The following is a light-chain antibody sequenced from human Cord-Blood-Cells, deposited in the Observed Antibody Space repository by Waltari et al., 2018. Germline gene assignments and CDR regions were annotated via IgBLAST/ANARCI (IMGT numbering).Light chain of an antibody. CDR2: DDS. CDR1: NIGSKS. V-gene: IGLV3-21*03. J-gene: IGLJ2*01. CDR3: QVWDSSSDHVV. Sequence: SYVLTQSPSVSVAPGKTARITCGGNNIGSKSVHWYQQKPGQAPVLVVYDDSDRPSGIPERVSGSNSWNTATLTISRVEAGDEADYYCQVWDSSSDHVVFGGGTKLTVL.